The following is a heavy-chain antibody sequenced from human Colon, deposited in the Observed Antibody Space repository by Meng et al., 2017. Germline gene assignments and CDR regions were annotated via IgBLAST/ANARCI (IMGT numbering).Heavy chain of an antibody. CDR1: GYTFIDAY. J-gene: IGHJ4*02. CDR3: ARDGGNYDFDY. CDR2: IIPKSSEA. V-gene: IGHV1-2*06. Sequence: APLGEVGAGVKKPGASVKLSCKASGYTFIDAYVPWVRQAPGQGLEWMGRIIPKSSEANSAQKFLGRVTLTWDTSISTAYMELSSLRSDDTAIYYCARDGGNYDFDYWGQGTLVTVSS. D-gene: IGHD1-26*01.